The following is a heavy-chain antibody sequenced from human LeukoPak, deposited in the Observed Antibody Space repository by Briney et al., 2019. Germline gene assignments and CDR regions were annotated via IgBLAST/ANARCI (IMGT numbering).Heavy chain of an antibody. D-gene: IGHD3-16*01. CDR3: ARGPFTLTFGGPSLDY. CDR2: INAYNGNT. Sequence: ASVTVSCKASGYTFTSYGISWVRQAPGQGLEWMGCINAYNGNTNYAQKLQGRVTMTTDTSTSTAYMELRSLRSDDTAVYYCARGPFTLTFGGPSLDYWGQGTLVTVSS. V-gene: IGHV1-18*04. CDR1: GYTFTSYG. J-gene: IGHJ4*02.